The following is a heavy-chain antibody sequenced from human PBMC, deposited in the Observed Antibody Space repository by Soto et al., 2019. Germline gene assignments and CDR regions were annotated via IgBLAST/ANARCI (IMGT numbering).Heavy chain of an antibody. Sequence: QLQLQESGQGLVKPSETLSLTCTVSGGSISSSSNHWGWIRQPPGKGLEWIGNIFYSENTYYNPSLKSRVTISVDTSKNQFSLRLTSVTAADTAVFYCATHPPYGPLDHWGQGTLVTVSS. J-gene: IGHJ4*02. CDR3: ATHPPYGPLDH. CDR2: IFYSENT. CDR1: GGSISSSSNH. D-gene: IGHD4-17*01. V-gene: IGHV4-39*01.